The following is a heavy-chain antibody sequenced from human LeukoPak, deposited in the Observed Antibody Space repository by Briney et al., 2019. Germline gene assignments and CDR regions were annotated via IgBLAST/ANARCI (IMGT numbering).Heavy chain of an antibody. D-gene: IGHD1-26*01. CDR1: GYTFTSYG. Sequence: ASVKVSCRASGYTFTSYGISWVRQAPGQGLEWMGWISAYNGNTNYAQKLQGRVTMTTDTSTSTAYMELRSLRSDDTAVYYCARDELQVYDFDYWGQGTLVTVSS. V-gene: IGHV1-18*01. CDR2: ISAYNGNT. J-gene: IGHJ4*02. CDR3: ARDELQVYDFDY.